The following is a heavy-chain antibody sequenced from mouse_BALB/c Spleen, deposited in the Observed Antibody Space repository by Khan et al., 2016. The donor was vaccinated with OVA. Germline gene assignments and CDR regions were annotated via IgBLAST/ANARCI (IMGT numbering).Heavy chain of an antibody. D-gene: IGHD2-4*01. V-gene: IGHV2-2*02. J-gene: IGHJ3*01. Sequence: QVQLQQSGPGLVQPSQSLSITCTVSGFSLTRYGVHWVRQSPGKGLEWLGVIWSGGSTDYNAAFISRLSISKDNSKSQVFFKMSSLQANDTAIYXCARNYDYDEGLAYWGQGTLVTVSA. CDR3: ARNYDYDEGLAY. CDR1: GFSLTRYG. CDR2: IWSGGST.